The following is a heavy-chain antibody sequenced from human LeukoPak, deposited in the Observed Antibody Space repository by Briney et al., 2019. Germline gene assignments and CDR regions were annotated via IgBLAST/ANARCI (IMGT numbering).Heavy chain of an antibody. CDR2: INPKTGGT. Sequence: ASVKVSCKASGYTFTYRYLHWVRQAPGQGLEWMGWINPKTGGTTYAQNFQGRVTMSRDMSITTAYMDLSRLRSDDTAVYYCTRAFEYGWFDPWGQGTLVIVSS. CDR1: GYTFTYRY. V-gene: IGHV1-2*02. D-gene: IGHD4-17*01. CDR3: TRAFEYGWFDP. J-gene: IGHJ5*02.